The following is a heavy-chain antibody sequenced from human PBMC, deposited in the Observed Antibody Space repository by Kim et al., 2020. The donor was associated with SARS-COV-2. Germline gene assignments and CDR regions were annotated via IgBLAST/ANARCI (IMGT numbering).Heavy chain of an antibody. J-gene: IGHJ6*01. CDR2: IGTAGGNN. Sequence: GGSLRLSCAASGFTFSNYDMHWVRQATGKGLEWVAAIGTAGGNNYYADSVGGLFIITRDNSKNSLHLQINRMRAEAAAVYCGAHDLEGYFDWLQARCYY. CDR3: AHDLEGYFDWLQARCYY. D-gene: IGHD3-9*01. V-gene: IGHV3-30*03. CDR1: GFTFSNYD.